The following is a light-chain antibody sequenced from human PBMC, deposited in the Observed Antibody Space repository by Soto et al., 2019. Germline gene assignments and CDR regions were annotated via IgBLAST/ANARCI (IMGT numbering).Light chain of an antibody. CDR2: GAS. Sequence: EIVLTQSPGTLSLSPGERATLSCRASQSVSSSYLAWYQQKPGQAPRLLIYGASSRATGTPDRFSGSGSGTAFTLTISRLEPEDFAVYYCQPYGSSSYTFGQGTKLEIK. CDR1: QSVSSSY. V-gene: IGKV3-20*01. CDR3: QPYGSSSYT. J-gene: IGKJ2*01.